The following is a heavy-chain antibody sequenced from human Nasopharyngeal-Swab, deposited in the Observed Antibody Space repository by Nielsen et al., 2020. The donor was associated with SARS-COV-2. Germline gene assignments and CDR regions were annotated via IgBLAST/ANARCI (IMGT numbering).Heavy chain of an antibody. CDR2: IYHSGST. V-gene: IGHV4-4*02. J-gene: IGHJ3*02. CDR3: SGDFWSGYPDAFDI. D-gene: IGHD3-3*01. Sequence: WIRQPPGKGLERIGEIYHSGSTNHNPSLKSRVTISVDKSKNQFSLKLSSVTAADTAVYYCSGDFWSGYPDAFDIWGQGTMVTVSS.